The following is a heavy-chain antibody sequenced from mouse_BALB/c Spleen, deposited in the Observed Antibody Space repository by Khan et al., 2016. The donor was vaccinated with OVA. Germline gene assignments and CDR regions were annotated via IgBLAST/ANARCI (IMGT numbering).Heavy chain of an antibody. CDR2: INPYKDGT. V-gene: IGHV1S136*01. CDR1: GYTFTSYV. CDR3: ARREYFDV. Sequence: VQLQQSGPELVKPGASVKMSCKASGYTFTSYVMHWVKQKPGQGLEWIGYINPYKDGTKYNEKFKGKATLTSDKSSSTAYMELSSLTSEDSAVYYCARREYFDVWGAGTTVTVSS. J-gene: IGHJ1*01.